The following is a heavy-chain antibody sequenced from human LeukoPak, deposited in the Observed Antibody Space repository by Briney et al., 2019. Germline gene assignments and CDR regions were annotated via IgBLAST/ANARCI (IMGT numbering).Heavy chain of an antibody. CDR1: GGSFSGYY. J-gene: IGHJ6*02. CDR3: ARGQGPYCSSTSCYLGLRSYYYYGMDV. D-gene: IGHD2-2*01. V-gene: IGHV4-34*01. CDR2: INHSGST. Sequence: SETLSLTCAVYGGSFSGYYWSWIRQPPGKGLEWIGEINHSGSTNYNPPLKSRVTISVDTSKNQFSLKLSSVTAADTAVYYCARGQGPYCSSTSCYLGLRSYYYYGMDVWGQGTTVTVSS.